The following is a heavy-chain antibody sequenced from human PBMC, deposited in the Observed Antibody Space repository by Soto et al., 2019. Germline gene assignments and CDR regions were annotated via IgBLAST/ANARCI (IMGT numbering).Heavy chain of an antibody. V-gene: IGHV3-23*01. Sequence: EVQLLESGGALVQPGGSLRLSCAASGFTFSGYYMSWVRQPPGKGLEWVSALSNSGDSTYYADSVKGRFTISRDNSKNTLYLQMNSLRVEDTALYYSAKGGWFDSWGQGTLVTVSS. CDR3: AKGGWFDS. J-gene: IGHJ5*02. CDR1: GFTFSGYY. CDR2: LSNSGDST.